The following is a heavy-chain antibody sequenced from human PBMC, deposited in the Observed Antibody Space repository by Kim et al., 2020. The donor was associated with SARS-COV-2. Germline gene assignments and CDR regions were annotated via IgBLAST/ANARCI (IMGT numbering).Heavy chain of an antibody. Sequence: GGSLRLSCAASGFTFSTYWMSWVRQVPGKGLVWVSRIKTDGSITDYADSAKGRFTISRDNAKNTLSLQTNRPRAEDTAVYFCARGRVGVAGGGFDTWGQG. V-gene: IGHV3-74*01. CDR3: ARGRVGVAGGGFDT. J-gene: IGHJ5*02. CDR1: GFTFSTYW. D-gene: IGHD6-19*01. CDR2: IKTDGSIT.